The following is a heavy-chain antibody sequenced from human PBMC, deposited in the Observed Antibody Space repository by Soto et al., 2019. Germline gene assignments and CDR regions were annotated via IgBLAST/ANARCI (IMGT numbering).Heavy chain of an antibody. CDR2: ISVNNGNT. Sequence: QVQLVQSGAEVKKPGASVKVSCKASGYAFTSYGISWVRQAPGQGLEWMGWISVNNGNTNYAQKLQGRVTMTTDTSMSTAYMELRCPRSDYGAVYYCARGPEGKGTVVTWYAFDIGGQGTMVTVSS. V-gene: IGHV1-18*04. CDR3: ARGPEGKGTVVTWYAFDI. J-gene: IGHJ3*02. CDR1: GYAFTSYG. D-gene: IGHD2-21*02.